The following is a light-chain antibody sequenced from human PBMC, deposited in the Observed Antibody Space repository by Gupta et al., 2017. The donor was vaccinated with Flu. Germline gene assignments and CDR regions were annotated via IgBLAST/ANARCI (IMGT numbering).Light chain of an antibody. Sequence: SGDVGFYNYVAWYQQHPGKAPKLMIYEVSKRPSGVSNRFSGSKSGYTASLTIPGLQAEDEADYYCSSHTSSGTLYVFGTGTKVTVL. CDR2: EVS. J-gene: IGLJ1*01. CDR1: SGDVGFYNY. V-gene: IGLV2-14*01. CDR3: SSHTSSGTLYV.